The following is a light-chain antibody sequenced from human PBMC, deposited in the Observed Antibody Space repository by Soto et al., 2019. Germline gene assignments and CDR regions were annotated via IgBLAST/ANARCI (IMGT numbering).Light chain of an antibody. J-gene: IGKJ1*01. CDR1: QSVSSSY. Sequence: EIVLTQSPGTLSLSPGERATLSCRASQSVSSSYLAWYQQKPGQAPRLLIYDASSRATGIPDRFSGSGSGTDFTLTISRLEPEDFAVYYCQQYNSYSEAFGQGTKVDI. V-gene: IGKV3-20*01. CDR3: QQYNSYSEA. CDR2: DAS.